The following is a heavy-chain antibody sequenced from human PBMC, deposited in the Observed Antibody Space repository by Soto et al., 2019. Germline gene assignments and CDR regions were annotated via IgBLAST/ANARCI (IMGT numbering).Heavy chain of an antibody. V-gene: IGHV3-23*01. CDR3: ARRDGGIGPNCEFGAPACAY. CDR1: GFTFSNYD. D-gene: IGHD2-15*01. Sequence: GGSLRLSCAASGFTFSNYDFSWVRQAPGKGLEWVSAVSSSGSSTYYADSVKGRFTISRDNPKNTLYLQMSSLSAADTAVYFCARRDGGIGPNCEFGAPACAYWSQGNLVTVST. J-gene: IGHJ4*02. CDR2: VSSSGSST.